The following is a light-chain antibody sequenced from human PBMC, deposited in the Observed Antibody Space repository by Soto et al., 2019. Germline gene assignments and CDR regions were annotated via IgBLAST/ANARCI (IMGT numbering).Light chain of an antibody. J-gene: IGKJ2*01. Sequence: EIVLTQSPGTLSLSPGERATLSCRASQSVSSSYLAWYQQKPGQAPRLLIYGASSRATGIPDRFSGSGSGTDFTLTIRRPETEGFAVYSCQQYGSSPLYIFGQATKLEIQ. CDR1: QSVSSSY. CDR2: GAS. CDR3: QQYGSSPLYI. V-gene: IGKV3-20*01.